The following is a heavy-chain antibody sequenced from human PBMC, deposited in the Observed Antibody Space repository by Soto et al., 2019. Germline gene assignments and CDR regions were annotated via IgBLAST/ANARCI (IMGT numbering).Heavy chain of an antibody. Sequence: SETLSLTCTVSGGSISSYYWSWIRQPPGKGLEWIGYSYYSGSTNYNPSLKSRVTISVDTSKNQFSLKLSSVTAADTAVYYCARQSGYSSGWYHDWGQGTLVTVSS. V-gene: IGHV4-59*08. CDR1: GGSISSYY. D-gene: IGHD6-19*01. CDR2: SYYSGST. J-gene: IGHJ4*02. CDR3: ARQSGYSSGWYHD.